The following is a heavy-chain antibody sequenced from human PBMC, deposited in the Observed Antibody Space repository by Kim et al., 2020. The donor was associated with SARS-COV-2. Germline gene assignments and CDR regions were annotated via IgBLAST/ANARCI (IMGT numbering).Heavy chain of an antibody. J-gene: IGHJ4*02. V-gene: IGHV4-31*03. Sequence: SETLSLTCTVSGGSISSGGYYWRWIRQHPGKGLEWIGYIYYSGSTYYNPSLRSRVNISVDTSKNQFSLKLSSVTAADTAVYYCARGGRYDFWSGYFYWGQGTLVTVSS. CDR2: IYYSGST. CDR3: ARGGRYDFWSGYFY. CDR1: GGSISSGGYY. D-gene: IGHD3-3*01.